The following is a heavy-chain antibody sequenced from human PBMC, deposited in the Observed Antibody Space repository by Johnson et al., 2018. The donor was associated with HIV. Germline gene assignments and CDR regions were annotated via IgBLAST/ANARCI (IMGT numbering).Heavy chain of an antibody. CDR1: GFTFSRFG. CDR3: ARDPAAAALRAFAI. Sequence: QVQLVESGGGVVQPGGSLRLSCVASGFTFSRFGMHWVRQAPGKGLEWVAVISYDGSNKYYADSVKGRFTISRDNSKNTLFLQMNSLRAEDTAVYYCARDPAAAALRAFAIWGQGTMVTVSS. J-gene: IGHJ3*02. D-gene: IGHD6-13*01. V-gene: IGHV3-33*05. CDR2: ISYDGSNK.